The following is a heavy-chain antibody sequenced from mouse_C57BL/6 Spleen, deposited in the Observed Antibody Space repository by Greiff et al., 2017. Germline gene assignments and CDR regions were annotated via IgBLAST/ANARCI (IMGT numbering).Heavy chain of an antibody. J-gene: IGHJ3*01. Sequence: EVKLLESGAELVKPGASVKLSCTASGFNIKDYYMHWVKQRTEQGLEWIGRIDPEDGETKYAPKFQGKAPITADTSSNTAYLQRSSLTSEDTAVYYCARHGYGSPWFAYWGQGTLVTVSA. V-gene: IGHV14-2*01. CDR1: GFNIKDYY. D-gene: IGHD1-1*01. CDR3: ARHGYGSPWFAY. CDR2: IDPEDGET.